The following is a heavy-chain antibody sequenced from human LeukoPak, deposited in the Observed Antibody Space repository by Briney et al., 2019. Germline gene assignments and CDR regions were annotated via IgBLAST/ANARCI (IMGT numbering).Heavy chain of an antibody. CDR1: RYTFTDFY. CDR3: AKAAQTYYDSSGYPYDY. V-gene: IGHV1-2*04. CDR2: INPDSGDT. Sequence: ASVKVSCKASRYTFTDFYMHWVRQAPGQGLEWMGWINPDSGDTNYAQKFQGWVTMTRDTSISTAYMELNRLRSDDTAMYYCAKAAQTYYDSSGYPYDYWGQGTLVTVSS. D-gene: IGHD3-22*01. J-gene: IGHJ4*02.